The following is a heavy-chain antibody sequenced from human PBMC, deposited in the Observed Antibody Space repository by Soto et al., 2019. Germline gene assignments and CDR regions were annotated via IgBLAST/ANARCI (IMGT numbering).Heavy chain of an antibody. D-gene: IGHD3-3*01. CDR3: ARQEDYDFWSGYPNWFDP. V-gene: IGHV4-59*01. CDR2: IYYSGST. Sequence: SETLSLTCTVSGGSISSYYWSWIRQPPGKGLEWIGYIYYSGSTNYNPSLKSRVTISVDTSKNQFSLKLSSVTAADTAVYYCARQEDYDFWSGYPNWFDPWGQGTLVTDSS. J-gene: IGHJ5*02. CDR1: GGSISSYY.